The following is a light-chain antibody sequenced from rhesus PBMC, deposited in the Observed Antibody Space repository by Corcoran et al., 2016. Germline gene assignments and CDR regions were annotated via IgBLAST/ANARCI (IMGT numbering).Light chain of an antibody. CDR1: SSAIGGYNR. CDR3: SAYASSNTCS. J-gene: IGLJ1*01. Sequence: QATPTQSPSVSGSPGQSVTISCTGTSSAIGGYNRVSWYQQHPGKAPKLMIYEFAKRPSGVSDRFSGSKSGNTASLIISGLQAEDDAVYFGSAYASSNTCSFGPGTRLTVL. CDR2: EFA. V-gene: IGLV2-13*03.